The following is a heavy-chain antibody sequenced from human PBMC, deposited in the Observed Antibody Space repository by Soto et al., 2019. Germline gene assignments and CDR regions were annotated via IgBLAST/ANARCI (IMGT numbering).Heavy chain of an antibody. D-gene: IGHD3-3*01. CDR2: IYHSGTT. CDR3: ARDAARYYDFWSGPNEDDYYYAMDV. J-gene: IGHJ6*02. CDR1: GYSINSGYY. V-gene: IGHV4-38-2*02. Sequence: SETLSLTCAVSGYSINSGYYWGWIRQPPGKGLQWIGSIYHSGTTYYNPSLKSRVTISVDTSRNQSSLKLTSVTAADTAVYFCARDAARYYDFWSGPNEDDYYYAMDVWGQGTTVTVS.